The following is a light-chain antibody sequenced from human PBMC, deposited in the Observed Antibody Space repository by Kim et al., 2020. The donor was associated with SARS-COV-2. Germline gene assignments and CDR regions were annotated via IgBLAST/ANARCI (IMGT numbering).Light chain of an antibody. Sequence: EIPGQTASITCSGDKLGDKYACWYQQKPGQSPVLVIYRDSKRPSGIPERFSGSNTGNTATLTNSGTQAMDEADYYCQAWDSSTVVFGGGTQLTVL. CDR3: QAWDSSTVV. V-gene: IGLV3-1*01. CDR1: KLGDKY. J-gene: IGLJ2*01. CDR2: RDS.